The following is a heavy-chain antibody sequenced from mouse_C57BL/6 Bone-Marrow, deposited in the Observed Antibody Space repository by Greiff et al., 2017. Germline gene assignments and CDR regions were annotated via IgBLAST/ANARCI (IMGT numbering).Heavy chain of an antibody. V-gene: IGHV1-72*01. CDR1: GYTFTSYW. CDR3: ARGGDYGAWFAY. D-gene: IGHD2-4*01. Sequence: QVQLQQPGAELVKPGASVKLSCKASGYTFTSYWMHWVKQRPGRGLEWIGRIDPYSGGTKYNEKFKSKATLTVDKPSSTAYMQLSSLTSEDSAVYYCARGGDYGAWFAYWGQGTLVTVSA. J-gene: IGHJ3*01. CDR2: IDPYSGGT.